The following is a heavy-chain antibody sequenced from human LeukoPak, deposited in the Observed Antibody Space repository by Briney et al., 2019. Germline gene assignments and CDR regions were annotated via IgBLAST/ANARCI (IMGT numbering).Heavy chain of an antibody. CDR3: ARGIGYCSSTSCYTVGYYYYMDV. J-gene: IGHJ6*03. Sequence: ASVKVSCKASGYTFTSYGISWVRQAPGQGLEWMGWISAYNGNTNYAQKLQGRVTMTTDTSTSTAYMELSSLRSEDTAVYYCARGIGYCSSTSCYTVGYYYYMDVWGKGTTVTVSS. CDR1: GYTFTSYG. CDR2: ISAYNGNT. D-gene: IGHD2-2*02. V-gene: IGHV1-18*01.